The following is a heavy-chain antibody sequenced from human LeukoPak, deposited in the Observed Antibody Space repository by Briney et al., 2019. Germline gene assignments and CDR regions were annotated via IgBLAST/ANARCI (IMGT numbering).Heavy chain of an antibody. J-gene: IGHJ4*02. CDR2: INHSGST. V-gene: IGHV4-34*01. CDR1: GGSFSGYY. CDR3: ARGLHM. Sequence: SETLSLTCAVYGGSFSGYYWSWIRQPPGKGLEWIGEINHSGSTNYNPSLKSRVTISVDTSKNQFSLKLSSVTAADTAVYYCARGLHMWGQGTLVTVSS.